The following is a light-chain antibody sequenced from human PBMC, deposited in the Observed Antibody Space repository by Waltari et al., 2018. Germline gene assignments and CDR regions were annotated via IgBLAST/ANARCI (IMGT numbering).Light chain of an antibody. Sequence: QSALTQPASVSGSPGQSIAISCTGTSSDVGNYNLVSWYQQHPGKAPKVIIYEGRKRLSGVSDRFSGSKSGNTASLTISGLQYEDEADYYCCSYAGRDTWVFGGGTKLTVL. V-gene: IGLV2-23*01. CDR3: CSYAGRDTWV. J-gene: IGLJ3*02. CDR1: SSDVGNYNL. CDR2: EGR.